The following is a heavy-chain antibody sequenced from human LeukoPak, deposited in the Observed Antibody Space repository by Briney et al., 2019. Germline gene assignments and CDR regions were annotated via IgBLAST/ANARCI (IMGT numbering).Heavy chain of an antibody. V-gene: IGHV3-21*01. CDR1: GFTFSSYA. D-gene: IGHD1-26*01. CDR3: ARDLVGATGY. CDR2: ISSSSSYI. Sequence: GGSLRLSCAASGFTFSSYAMSWVRQAPGKGLGWVSSISSSSSYIYYADSVKGRFTISRDNAKNSLYLQMNSLRAEDTAVYYCARDLVGATGYWGQGTLVTVSS. J-gene: IGHJ4*02.